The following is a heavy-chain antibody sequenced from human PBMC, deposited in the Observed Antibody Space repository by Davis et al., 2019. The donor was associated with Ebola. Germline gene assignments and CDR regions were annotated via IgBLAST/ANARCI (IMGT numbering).Heavy chain of an antibody. V-gene: IGHV3-30-3*01. CDR2: ISYDGNNR. D-gene: IGHD3-16*01. CDR3: ARDTGLRPLDY. CDR1: GFTFSGSA. Sequence: GGSLRLSCAASGFTFSGSAMHWVRQAPDKGLEWVALISYDGNNRYYADSVKGRFTISRDNSKNTLYLQMNSLRAEDTAVYYCARDTGLRPLDYWGQGTLVTVSS. J-gene: IGHJ4*02.